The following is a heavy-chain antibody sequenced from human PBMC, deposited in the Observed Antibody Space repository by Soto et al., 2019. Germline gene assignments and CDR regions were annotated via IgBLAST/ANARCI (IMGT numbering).Heavy chain of an antibody. V-gene: IGHV4-59*12. Sequence: SETLSLTCTVSGGSISSYYWSWIRQPPGKGLEWIGEIYHSGSTNYNPSLKSRVTISVDKSKNQFSLKLSSVTAADTAVYYCARERIAVAGRPFDYWGQGTLVTVSS. CDR2: IYHSGST. D-gene: IGHD6-19*01. CDR3: ARERIAVAGRPFDY. J-gene: IGHJ4*02. CDR1: GGSISSYY.